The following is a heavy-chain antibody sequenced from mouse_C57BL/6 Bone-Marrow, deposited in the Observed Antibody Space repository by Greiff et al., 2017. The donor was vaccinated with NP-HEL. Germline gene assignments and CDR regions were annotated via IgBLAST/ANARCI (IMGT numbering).Heavy chain of an antibody. Sequence: EVQLKESGPGLVKPSQSVFLTCTVTGISITTGNYRWSWIRQFPGNKLEWIGYIYYSGTITYNPSLTSRTTITRDTPKNQFFLEMNSLTAEDTATYYCARALGPWAMDYWGQGTSVTVSS. CDR2: IYYSGTI. J-gene: IGHJ4*01. CDR3: ARALGPWAMDY. D-gene: IGHD3-1*01. V-gene: IGHV3-5*01. CDR1: GISITTGNYR.